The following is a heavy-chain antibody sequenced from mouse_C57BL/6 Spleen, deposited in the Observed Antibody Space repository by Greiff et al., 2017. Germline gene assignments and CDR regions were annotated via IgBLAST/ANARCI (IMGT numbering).Heavy chain of an antibody. CDR2: FHPNNDDT. Sequence: VQLQQSGAELVKPGASVKMSCKASGYTFTTYPIAWMKQNPGQGLELIGNFHPNNDDTKYNEKFKGKATLTVENSSSTVYLERSRLTSDDSAGYYGAKSSSGRGYSMDYWGQGTSVTVSS. V-gene: IGHV1-47*01. CDR1: GYTFTTYP. D-gene: IGHD4-1*01. CDR3: AKSSSGRGYSMDY. J-gene: IGHJ4*01.